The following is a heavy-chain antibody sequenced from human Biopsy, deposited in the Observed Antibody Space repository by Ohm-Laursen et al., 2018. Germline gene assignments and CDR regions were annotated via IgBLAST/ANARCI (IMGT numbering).Heavy chain of an antibody. D-gene: IGHD4/OR15-4a*01. J-gene: IGHJ4*02. CDR3: ARDPGQYGAIDF. CDR2: IWHDESNK. CDR1: GFTFSNYG. Sequence: SLRLSCAASGFTFSNYGMHWVRQAPGKGLEWVAVIWHDESNKQYADSVKGRVTISRDNSKSTLFLQMDSLRVDDTAVYHCARDPGQYGAIDFWGQETLVTVSS. V-gene: IGHV3-33*08.